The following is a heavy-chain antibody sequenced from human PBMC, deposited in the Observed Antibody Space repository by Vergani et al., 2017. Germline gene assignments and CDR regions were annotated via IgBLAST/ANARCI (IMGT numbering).Heavy chain of an antibody. CDR1: GGSFSGYY. J-gene: IGHJ4*02. V-gene: IGHV4-4*07. CDR3: ARGSRAEGGSGPDK. D-gene: IGHD6-13*01. Sequence: QVQLQESGPGLVKPSGTLSLTCAVYGGSFSGYYWTWIRQPAGKTLEWIGEIFSSGTTNYNPSFKNRVTMSVDTSKNQFSLKLNSVTAADTAVYYCARGSRAEGGSGPDKWGQGTLVTVSS. CDR2: IFSSGTT.